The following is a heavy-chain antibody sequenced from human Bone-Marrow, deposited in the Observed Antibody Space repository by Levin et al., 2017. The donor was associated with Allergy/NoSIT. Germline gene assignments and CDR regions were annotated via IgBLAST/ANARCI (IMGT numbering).Heavy chain of an antibody. CDR1: GGSISSSSYY. CDR2: IYYSGST. J-gene: IGHJ6*02. Sequence: PSETLSLTCTVSGGSISSSSYYWGWIRQPPGKGLEWIGSIYYSGSTYYNPSLKSRVTISVDTSKNQFSLKLSSVTAADTAVYYCARDTTIFGVVRAQPGVGMDVWGQGTTVTVSS. V-gene: IGHV4-39*07. CDR3: ARDTTIFGVVRAQPGVGMDV. D-gene: IGHD3-3*01.